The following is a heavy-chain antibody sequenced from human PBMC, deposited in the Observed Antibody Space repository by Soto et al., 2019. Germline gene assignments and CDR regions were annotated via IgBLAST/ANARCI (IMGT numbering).Heavy chain of an antibody. CDR3: ARIRGYWYGLDV. CDR2: ITGTGGNT. CDR1: GFPLSTYG. V-gene: IGHV3-23*01. J-gene: IGHJ6*02. Sequence: VQLLESGGGLVQPGGSLRLSCAASGFPLSTYGMTLVRQAPGKGLEWVSAITGTGGNTYYVDSVKGRFTSSRDNSKNMLYLQVNSLRVEDTAVYYCARIRGYWYGLDVWGQGTTVTVSS.